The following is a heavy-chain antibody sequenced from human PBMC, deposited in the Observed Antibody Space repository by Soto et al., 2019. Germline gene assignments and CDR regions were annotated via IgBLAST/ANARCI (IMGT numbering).Heavy chain of an antibody. J-gene: IGHJ6*03. CDR2: IWYDGSNK. CDR3: ARDQVVAATMNYYYYMDV. D-gene: IGHD2-15*01. V-gene: IGHV3-33*01. CDR1: GFTFSSYG. Sequence: GGSLRLSCAASGFTFSSYGMHWVRQAPGKGLEWVAVIWYDGSNKYYADSVKGRFTISRDNSKNTLYLQMNSLRAEDTAVYYCARDQVVAATMNYYYYMDVWGKGTTVTVSS.